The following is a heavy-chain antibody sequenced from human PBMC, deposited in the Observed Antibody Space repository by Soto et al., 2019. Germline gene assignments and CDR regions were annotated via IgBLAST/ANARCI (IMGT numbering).Heavy chain of an antibody. CDR3: ARTDILTGYTVTY. CDR2: IRTGSSDT. V-gene: IGHV3-11*06. Sequence: QVQLVESGGGLVKPGGSLRLSCAASGFTFSDYYMSWIRQAPGKGLEWVSFIRTGSSDTNYADSVKGRFTISRDNGKNSLYLQMNSLRAEDTAVYYCARTDILTGYTVTYWGQGTLVTVSS. CDR1: GFTFSDYY. J-gene: IGHJ4*02. D-gene: IGHD3-9*01.